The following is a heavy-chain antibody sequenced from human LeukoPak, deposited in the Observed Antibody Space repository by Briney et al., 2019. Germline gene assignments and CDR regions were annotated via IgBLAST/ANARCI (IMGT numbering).Heavy chain of an antibody. CDR1: GFTISSYE. D-gene: IGHD6-19*01. CDR2: ISGGDTTI. CDR3: AKGLAVAGHFDY. Sequence: GGSLRLSCAASGFTISSYEMNWVRQAPGKGLEWVSYISGGDTTIYYADSVKGRFTISRDKSKNTLYLQMNSLRAEDTAVYYCAKGLAVAGHFDYWGQGTLVTVSS. J-gene: IGHJ4*02. V-gene: IGHV3-48*03.